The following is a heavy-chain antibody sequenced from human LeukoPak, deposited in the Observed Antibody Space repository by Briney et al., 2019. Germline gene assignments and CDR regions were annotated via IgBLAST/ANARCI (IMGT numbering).Heavy chain of an antibody. Sequence: ASVKVSCKASGYTFTSYYMHWVRQAPGQGLEWMGIINPSGGSTSYAQNFQGRVTMTRDMSTNTIYMELSSLRSEDTAVYYCARGPHIRTYDRDNWFDPWGQGTLVTVSS. CDR3: ARGPHIRTYDRDNWFDP. CDR2: INPSGGST. V-gene: IGHV1-46*01. J-gene: IGHJ5*02. CDR1: GYTFTSYY. D-gene: IGHD3-3*01.